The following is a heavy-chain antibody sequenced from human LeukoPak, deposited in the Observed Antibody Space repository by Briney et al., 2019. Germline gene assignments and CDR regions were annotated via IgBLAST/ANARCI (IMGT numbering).Heavy chain of an antibody. J-gene: IGHJ4*02. CDR2: IRGSGDST. Sequence: GGSLRLSCAASGFTFTNYAVSWVRQAPGKGLEWVSAIRGSGDSTYYADSVKGRFTISRDISKNTLYLQMNRLRGEDTAVYYCARVSWFGESPADYWGQGTLVTVSS. CDR1: GFTFTNYA. V-gene: IGHV3-23*01. CDR3: ARVSWFGESPADY. D-gene: IGHD3-10*01.